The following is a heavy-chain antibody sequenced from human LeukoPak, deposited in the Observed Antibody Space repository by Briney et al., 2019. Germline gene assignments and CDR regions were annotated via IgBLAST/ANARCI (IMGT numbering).Heavy chain of an antibody. D-gene: IGHD3-22*01. CDR1: GFTFGSYA. J-gene: IGHJ4*02. CDR3: AKGSGGYYYVPFDY. V-gene: IGHV3-23*01. CDR2: ISGSGGST. Sequence: GGSLRLSCAASGFTFGSYAMSWVRQAPGKGLEWVSAISGSGGSTYYADSVKGRFTISRDNSKNTLYLQMNSLRAEDTAVYYCAKGSGGYYYVPFDYWGQGTLVTVSS.